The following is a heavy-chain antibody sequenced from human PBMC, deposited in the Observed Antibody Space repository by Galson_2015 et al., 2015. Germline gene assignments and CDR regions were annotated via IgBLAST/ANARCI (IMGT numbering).Heavy chain of an antibody. Sequence: SVKVSCKASGYTFTSYGISWVRQAPGQGLEWMGWISAYNGNTNYAQKLQGRVTMTTDTSTSTAYMELRSLRSDDTAVYYCASVPYGSGSYFGYYGMDVWGQGTTVTVS. CDR1: GYTFTSYG. J-gene: IGHJ6*02. D-gene: IGHD3-10*01. CDR3: ASVPYGSGSYFGYYGMDV. V-gene: IGHV1-18*01. CDR2: ISAYNGNT.